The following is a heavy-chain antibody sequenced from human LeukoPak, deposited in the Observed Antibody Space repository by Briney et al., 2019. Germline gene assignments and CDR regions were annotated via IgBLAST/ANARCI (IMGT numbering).Heavy chain of an antibody. CDR1: GYTFTGYY. Sequence: ASVKVSCKASGYTFTGYYMHWVRQAPGQGLEWMGWINPNSGGTNYAQKFQGRVTMTRDTSISTAYMELSRLRSDDTAVYYCARRIRWELYWDDAFDIWGQGTMVTVSS. CDR3: ARRIRWELYWDDAFDI. V-gene: IGHV1-2*02. CDR2: INPNSGGT. D-gene: IGHD1-26*01. J-gene: IGHJ3*02.